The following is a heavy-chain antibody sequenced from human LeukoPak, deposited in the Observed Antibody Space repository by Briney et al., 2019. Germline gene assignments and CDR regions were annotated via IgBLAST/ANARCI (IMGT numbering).Heavy chain of an antibody. CDR3: TRHSMDYYDSSGYN. D-gene: IGHD3-22*01. J-gene: IGHJ4*02. CDR2: IRSKANSYAT. CDR1: GFTFSGSA. V-gene: IGHV3-73*01. Sequence: GGSLRLSCAASGFTFSGSAMHLVRQASGKGLEWVGRIRSKANSYATAYAASVKGRFTISRDDSKNTAYLQMNSLKTEDTAVYYCTRHSMDYYDSSGYNWGQGTLVTVSS.